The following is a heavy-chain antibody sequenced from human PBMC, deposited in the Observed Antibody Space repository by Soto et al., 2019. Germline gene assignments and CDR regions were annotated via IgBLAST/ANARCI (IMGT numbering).Heavy chain of an antibody. Sequence: EVQLMESGGGLMQPGGSLRLSCAAAGFSVSTSHISWVRQAPGKGLEWVSVIYSGGATHYADSVKGRFTISRDNSKNTLYLQMNSLRGEDTAVYYCARRSSGWYFDYWGQGTLVTVSS. V-gene: IGHV3-53*01. CDR2: IYSGGAT. CDR3: ARRSSGWYFDY. CDR1: GFSVSTSH. J-gene: IGHJ4*02. D-gene: IGHD6-19*01.